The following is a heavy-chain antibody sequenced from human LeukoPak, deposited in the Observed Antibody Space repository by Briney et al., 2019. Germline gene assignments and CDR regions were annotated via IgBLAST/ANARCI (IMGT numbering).Heavy chain of an antibody. D-gene: IGHD2-2*03. J-gene: IGHJ4*02. V-gene: IGHV3-30*18. CDR3: AKHGYCSGISCFFDF. CDR2: ISYDGSNK. Sequence: GGSLRLSCAASGFTFSSYGMHWVRQAPGKGLEWVAVISYDGSNKYYADSVKGRFTISRDSSKNTLYLQMNSLRAEDTALYYCAKHGYCSGISCFFDFWGQGTLVTVSS. CDR1: GFTFSSYG.